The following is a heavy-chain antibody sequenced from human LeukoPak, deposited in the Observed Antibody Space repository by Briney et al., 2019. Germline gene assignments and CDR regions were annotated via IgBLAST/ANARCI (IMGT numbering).Heavy chain of an antibody. D-gene: IGHD1-1*01. CDR2: ISSSGSTI. CDR3: ARDSSPGTGPDAFDI. V-gene: IGHV3-11*04. Sequence: PGGSLRLSCAASGFTFSDYYMSWIRQAPGKGLEWVSYISSSGSTIYYADSVKGQFTIYRDKAKNSMYMQMNSLRAEDTAVYYCARDSSPGTGPDAFDIWGQGTMVTVSS. J-gene: IGHJ3*02. CDR1: GFTFSDYY.